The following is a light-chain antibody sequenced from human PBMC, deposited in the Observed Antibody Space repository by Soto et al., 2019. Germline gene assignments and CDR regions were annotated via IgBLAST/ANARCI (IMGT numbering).Light chain of an antibody. CDR3: QQRSNWPPIT. CDR1: QSVSSY. V-gene: IGKV3-11*01. Sequence: EIVLTQSPATLSLSPGERATLSCRASQSVSSYLAWYQQKPGQAPRLLIYDASNRATGIPARFSGSGSGTDFTLTISSLEPEDFAVYYCQQRSNWPPITLGQWTRLEI. J-gene: IGKJ5*01. CDR2: DAS.